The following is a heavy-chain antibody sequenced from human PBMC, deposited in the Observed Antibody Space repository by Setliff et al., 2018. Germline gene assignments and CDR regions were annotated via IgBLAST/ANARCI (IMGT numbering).Heavy chain of an antibody. CDR2: TIPIFGTT. CDR3: VREGVDSRSSTDYRYYMDV. J-gene: IGHJ6*03. V-gene: IGHV1-69*05. Sequence: SVKVSCKASGGTFSSYGISWARQAPGQGLEWMGGTIPIFGTTDYAQKFRGRVTIITDESTSTAFMQLSSLRSEDTAVYYCVREGVDSRSSTDYRYYMDVWAKGPRSPSP. D-gene: IGHD3-22*01. CDR1: GGTFSSYG.